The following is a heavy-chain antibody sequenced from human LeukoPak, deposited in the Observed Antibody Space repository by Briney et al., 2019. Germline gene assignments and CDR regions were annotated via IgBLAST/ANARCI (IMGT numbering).Heavy chain of an antibody. V-gene: IGHV3-30*18. D-gene: IGHD5-24*01. CDR1: GFTFSAYG. Sequence: GGSLRLSCAASGFTFSAYGMNWVCQAPGKGLEWVAIISFDGGTSYYADSVKGRFTISRDTSKNTLYLQMDSLRAEDTAVYYCAKSREGVPTRCLDSWGQGTLVTVSS. CDR2: ISFDGGTS. J-gene: IGHJ4*02. CDR3: AKSREGVPTRCLDS.